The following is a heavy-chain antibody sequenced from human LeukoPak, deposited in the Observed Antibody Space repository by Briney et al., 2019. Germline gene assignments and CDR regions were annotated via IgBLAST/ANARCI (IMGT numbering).Heavy chain of an antibody. D-gene: IGHD2-15*01. CDR3: AKELPSGCSGGTCYSNYYYGMDV. J-gene: IGHJ6*02. CDR1: GFTFSTYG. CDR2: ISYDGSNK. Sequence: GRSLRLSCAASGFTFSTYGMHWVRQAPGKGLEWVVVISYDGSNKYYADSVKGRFTIARDNSRNTLYLQMNSLRAEDTAVYYCAKELPSGCSGGTCYSNYYYGMDVWGQGTTVTVSS. V-gene: IGHV3-30*18.